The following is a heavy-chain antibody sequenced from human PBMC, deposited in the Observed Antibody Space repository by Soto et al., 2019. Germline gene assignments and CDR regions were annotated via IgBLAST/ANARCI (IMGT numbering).Heavy chain of an antibody. D-gene: IGHD3-22*01. V-gene: IGHV4-59*08. CDR1: GGSISNYY. J-gene: IGHJ6*02. CDR2: IYYSGST. Sequence: SETLSLTCTVSGGSISNYYWSWIRQPPGKGLEWIGYIYYSGSTNYNPSLKSRVTISVDTSKNQFSLKLSSVTAADTAVYYCERQWLFDYYGMDVWGQGTTVTVSS. CDR3: ERQWLFDYYGMDV.